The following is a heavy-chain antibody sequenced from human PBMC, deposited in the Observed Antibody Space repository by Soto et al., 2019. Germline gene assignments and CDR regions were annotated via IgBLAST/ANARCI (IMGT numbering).Heavy chain of an antibody. CDR3: ARVAPEEGNYYYSLDV. Sequence: PSETLSLTCAVSGGSISSSNWWNWVRQPPGKGLEWIGEIYHSGLTNYNPSLRSQVTISVDKSKNQFSLKLTSVTAADTAVYFCARVAPEEGNYYYSLDVWGQGTTVTVSS. V-gene: IGHV4-4*02. J-gene: IGHJ6*02. CDR1: GGSISSSNW. CDR2: IYHSGLT. D-gene: IGHD6-13*01.